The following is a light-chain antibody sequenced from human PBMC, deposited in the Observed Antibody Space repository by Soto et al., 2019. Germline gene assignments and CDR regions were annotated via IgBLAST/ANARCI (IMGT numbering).Light chain of an antibody. V-gene: IGKV1-5*01. CDR1: QSITNW. Sequence: QMTQTPSTLSASVGDRVTITCRASQSITNWLAWYQQKPGKAPKVLIYDASILESGVPSRFSGSGSGTEFTLTISSLQPDDFATYYCQHYITYPWAFGQGTKV. CDR3: QHYITYPWA. J-gene: IGKJ1*01. CDR2: DAS.